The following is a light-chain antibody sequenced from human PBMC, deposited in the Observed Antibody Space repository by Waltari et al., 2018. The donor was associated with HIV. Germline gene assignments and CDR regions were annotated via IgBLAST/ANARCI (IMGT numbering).Light chain of an antibody. CDR1: SSDVGGYNY. Sequence: QSDLTQPASVSRSPGQSITISCTGTSSDVGGYNYVSWYQQHSGKAPKLMIYEVSNRPSGVSNRFSGSKSGNTASLTISGLQAEDEAYYYCSSYTGTSTHVVFGGGTKLTVL. CDR3: SSYTGTSTHVV. V-gene: IGLV2-14*01. CDR2: EVS. J-gene: IGLJ2*01.